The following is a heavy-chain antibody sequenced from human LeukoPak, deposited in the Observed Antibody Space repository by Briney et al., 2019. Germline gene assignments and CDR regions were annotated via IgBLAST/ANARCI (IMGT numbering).Heavy chain of an antibody. V-gene: IGHV1-46*01. D-gene: IGHD3-9*01. Sequence: VSVKVSCKASGYTFTSYYMHWVRQAPRQGLEWMGIINPSGGSTSYAQKFQGRVTMTRDTSTSTVYMELSSLRSEDTAVYYCARGRRTYYDILTGYFTYWGQGTLVTVSS. J-gene: IGHJ4*02. CDR2: INPSGGST. CDR3: ARGRRTYYDILTGYFTY. CDR1: GYTFTSYY.